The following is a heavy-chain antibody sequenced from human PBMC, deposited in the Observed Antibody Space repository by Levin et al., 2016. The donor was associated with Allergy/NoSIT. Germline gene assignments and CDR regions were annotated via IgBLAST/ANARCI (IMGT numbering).Heavy chain of an antibody. Sequence: GESLKISCAASGFTVSSNYMSWVRQAPGKGLEWVSVIYSGGSTYYADSVKGRFTISRDNSKNTLYLQMNSLRAEDTAVYYCARDRWLNMGHYYGMDVWGQGTTVTVSS. J-gene: IGHJ6*02. CDR2: IYSGGST. D-gene: IGHD6-19*01. CDR3: ARDRWLNMGHYYGMDV. CDR1: GFTVSSNY. V-gene: IGHV3-53*01.